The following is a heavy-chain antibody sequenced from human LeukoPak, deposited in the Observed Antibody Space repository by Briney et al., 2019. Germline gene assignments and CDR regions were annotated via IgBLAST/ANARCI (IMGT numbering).Heavy chain of an antibody. CDR2: INSDGSST. J-gene: IGHJ6*02. CDR1: GFTFSSYW. CDR3: ARAFSGRRMDGMDV. Sequence: TGGSLRLSCAASGFTFSSYWMHWVRHAPGKGLVWVSRINSDGSSTNYADSVKGRFTISRDNTKNTLYLQMNSLRAEDTAVYYCARAFSGRRMDGMDVWGQGTTVTVSS. D-gene: IGHD6-25*01. V-gene: IGHV3-74*01.